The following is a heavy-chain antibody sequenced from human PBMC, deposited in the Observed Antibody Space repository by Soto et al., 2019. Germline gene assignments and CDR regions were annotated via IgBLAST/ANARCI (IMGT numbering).Heavy chain of an antibody. Sequence: ASVKVSCKASGYTFTGYYMHWVRQAPGQGLEWMGWINPNSGGTNYAQKFQGWVTMTRGTSISTAYMELSRLRSDDTAVYYCASGPRGYSSGSFDYWGQGTLVTVSS. V-gene: IGHV1-2*04. CDR3: ASGPRGYSSGSFDY. D-gene: IGHD6-19*01. J-gene: IGHJ4*02. CDR1: GYTFTGYY. CDR2: INPNSGGT.